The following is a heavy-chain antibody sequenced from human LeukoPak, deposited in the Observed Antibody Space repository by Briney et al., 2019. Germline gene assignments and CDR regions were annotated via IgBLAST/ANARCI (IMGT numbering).Heavy chain of an antibody. V-gene: IGHV3-30*03. CDR1: GFTFSSYS. D-gene: IGHD3-16*01. CDR3: ARGQRAYQKNWFDP. J-gene: IGHJ5*02. Sequence: GGPLRLSCAASGFTFSSYSMNWVRQAPGKGLEWVAVISYDGSNKYYADSVKGRFTISRDNSKNTLYLQMNSLRAEDTAVYYCARGQRAYQKNWFDPWGQGTLVTVSS. CDR2: ISYDGSNK.